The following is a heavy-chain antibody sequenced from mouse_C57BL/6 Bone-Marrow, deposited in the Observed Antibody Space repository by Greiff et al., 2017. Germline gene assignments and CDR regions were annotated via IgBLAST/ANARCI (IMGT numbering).Heavy chain of an antibody. J-gene: IGHJ2*01. V-gene: IGHV5-16*01. D-gene: IGHD1-1*01. CDR3: ARFNTGRDD. CDR2: INYDGSST. Sequence: VKLVESEGGLLQPGRSMKLSCTASGFTFSDSYMAWVRQVPDKGLEWVANINYDGSSTYYLDSLKSRFIISRDNANNILYLQMTSLQFEDTATLYGARFNTGRDDWGQGTTLTVSS. CDR1: GFTFSDSY.